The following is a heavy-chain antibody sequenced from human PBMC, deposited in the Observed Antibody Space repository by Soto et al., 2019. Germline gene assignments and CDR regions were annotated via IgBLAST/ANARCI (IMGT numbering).Heavy chain of an antibody. Sequence: SETLSLTCTVSGASIKSRNYFWGWIRQPPGKGLEFVGSIHSSGGTYYNPSLKSRVTVSVDLSNSHFSLSLKSLTATDTAVYSCGRLADAATGHTDFDFWGQGTLVTVSS. D-gene: IGHD2-15*01. CDR2: IHSSGGT. CDR3: GRLADAATGHTDFDF. CDR1: GASIKSRNYF. J-gene: IGHJ4*02. V-gene: IGHV4-39*02.